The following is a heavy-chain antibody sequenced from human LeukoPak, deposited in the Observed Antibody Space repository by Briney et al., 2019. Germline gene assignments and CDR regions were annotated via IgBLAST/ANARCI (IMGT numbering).Heavy chain of an antibody. D-gene: IGHD5-18*01. J-gene: IGHJ6*03. V-gene: IGHV1-69*06. CDR2: IIPIFGTA. Sequence: GASVKVSCKASGGTFSSYAISWVRQAPGQGLEWMGGIIPIFGTANYAQKFQGRVTITADKSTSTAYMELSSLRSEDTAVYYCARAHTRTWIQLWNGDYYYMDVWGKGTTVTVSS. CDR3: ARAHTRTWIQLWNGDYYYMDV. CDR1: GGTFSSYA.